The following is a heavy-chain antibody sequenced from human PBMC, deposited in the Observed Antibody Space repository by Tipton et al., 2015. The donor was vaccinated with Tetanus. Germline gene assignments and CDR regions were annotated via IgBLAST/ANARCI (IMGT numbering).Heavy chain of an antibody. CDR3: ARRSYCTSTRCFDAFDL. D-gene: IGHD2-8*01. V-gene: IGHV4-34*01. J-gene: IGHJ3*01. CDR2: INHSGNT. CDR1: GASFSDYY. Sequence: LRLSCAVYGASFSDYYWSWIRQAPGKGLEWIGEINHSGNTNHNPSLKSRVTLSVDTSKNQFSLKLSSVTAADTAVYFCARRSYCTSTRCFDAFDLWGPGTRVTVSS.